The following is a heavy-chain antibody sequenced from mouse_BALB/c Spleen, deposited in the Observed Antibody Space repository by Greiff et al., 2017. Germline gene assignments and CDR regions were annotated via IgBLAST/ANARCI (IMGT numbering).Heavy chain of an antibody. CDR2: ISYDGSN. V-gene: IGHV3-6*02. D-gene: IGHD1-2*01. CDR3: ARITTALFDY. J-gene: IGHJ2*01. CDR1: GYSITSGYY. Sequence: EVKVEESGPGLVKPSQSLSLTCSVTGYSITSGYYWNWIRQFPGNKLEWMGYISYDGSNNYNPSLKNRISITRDTSKNQFFLKLNSVTTEDTATYYCARITTALFDYWGQGTTLTVSS.